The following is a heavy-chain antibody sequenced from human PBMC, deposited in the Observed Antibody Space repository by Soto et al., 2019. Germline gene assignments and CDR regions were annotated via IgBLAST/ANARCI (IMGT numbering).Heavy chain of an antibody. D-gene: IGHD5-18*01. J-gene: IGHJ4*02. V-gene: IGHV2-5*02. Sequence: QITLKESGPTLVKPTQTLTLTCTFSGFSLTTRGVGVGWIRQPPGKALEWLALIYWDDDEGYSPSLKSRLTITKDHSKNQVVLKKTNKDPVDTATYYCAHRPRGYSYHFDYWGQGTLVTVSS. CDR1: GFSLTTRGVG. CDR2: IYWDDDE. CDR3: AHRPRGYSYHFDY.